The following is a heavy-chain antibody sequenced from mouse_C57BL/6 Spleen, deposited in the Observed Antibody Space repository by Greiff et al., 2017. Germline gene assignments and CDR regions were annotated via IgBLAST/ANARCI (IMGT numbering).Heavy chain of an antibody. Sequence: QVQLQQSGAELVRPGASVTLSCKASGYTFTDYEMHWVKQTPVHGLEWIGAIDPETGGTAYNQKFKGKAILTADKSSSTAYMELRSLTSEDSAVYYCTGGLIYYYGSSYLFDYWGQGTTLTVSS. V-gene: IGHV1-15*01. CDR2: IDPETGGT. D-gene: IGHD1-1*01. J-gene: IGHJ2*01. CDR3: TGGLIYYYGSSYLFDY. CDR1: GYTFTDYE.